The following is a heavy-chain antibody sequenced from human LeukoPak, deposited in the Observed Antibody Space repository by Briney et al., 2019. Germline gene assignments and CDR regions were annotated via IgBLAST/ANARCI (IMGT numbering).Heavy chain of an antibody. CDR1: GFTVSSNY. CDR2: IYSGGST. D-gene: IGHD6-19*01. Sequence: GGSLRLSCAASGFTVSSNYMSWVRQAPGKGLEWVSVIYSGGSTYYADSVKGRFTISRDNSKNTLYLQMNSLRAEDTAVYYCARKRSSGWYNWYFDLWGRGTLVTVSS. V-gene: IGHV3-53*01. J-gene: IGHJ2*01. CDR3: ARKRSSGWYNWYFDL.